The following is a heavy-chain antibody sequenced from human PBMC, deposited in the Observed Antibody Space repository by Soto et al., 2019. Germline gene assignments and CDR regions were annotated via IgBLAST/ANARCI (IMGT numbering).Heavy chain of an antibody. Sequence: PSETLSLTCTVSCGSITTYYWNWIRQPPGKGLEWIGYIYYSGSPNYNPSLKSRVTISVDTSQNQISLKLNSVTAADTAVYYCASDRDGYNSWGQGTLVTVSS. D-gene: IGHD5-12*01. CDR2: IYYSGSP. CDR1: CGSITTYY. CDR3: ASDRDGYNS. V-gene: IGHV4-59*01. J-gene: IGHJ4*02.